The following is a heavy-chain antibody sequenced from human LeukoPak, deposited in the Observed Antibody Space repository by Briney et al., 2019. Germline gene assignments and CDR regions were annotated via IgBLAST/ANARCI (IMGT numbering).Heavy chain of an antibody. CDR3: AKSYNGYESKPDY. Sequence: GGSLRLSCAASGFTFSSYAMSWVRQAPGKGLEWVSSISNSGGKTFYTDSVKGRFTISRDNSKITLYLQMNSLRAEDTAVYYCAKSYNGYESKPDYWGQGTLVTVSS. D-gene: IGHD5-12*01. V-gene: IGHV3-23*01. CDR1: GFTFSSYA. CDR2: ISNSGGKT. J-gene: IGHJ4*02.